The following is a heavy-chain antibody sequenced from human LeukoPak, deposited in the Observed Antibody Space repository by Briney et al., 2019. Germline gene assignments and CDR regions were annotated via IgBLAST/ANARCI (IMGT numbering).Heavy chain of an antibody. Sequence: GGSLRLSCAASGLTFSSYWMHWVRHAPGKGLVWVSRINSDGSSTNYGDSVKGRFTISRDNAKNTLYLQMNSLRAEDTAMYYCARAVYYSNYLGYWGQGTLVTVSS. J-gene: IGHJ4*01. CDR2: INSDGSST. V-gene: IGHV3-74*01. CDR1: GLTFSSYW. CDR3: ARAVYYSNYLGY. D-gene: IGHD3-10*01.